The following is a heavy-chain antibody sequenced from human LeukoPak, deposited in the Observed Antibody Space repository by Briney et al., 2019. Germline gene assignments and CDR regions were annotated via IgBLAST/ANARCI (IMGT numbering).Heavy chain of an antibody. V-gene: IGHV4-59*01. J-gene: IGHJ5*02. CDR2: IYSSGCT. CDR3: ARGYSSSSAVHWFDP. CDR1: GDSMNIYS. Sequence: SETVSLTCTVSGDSMNIYSWNWIRQPPGVGLEWIGYIYSSGCTNYNPSLKSRVTISLDTSKNQISLKLNSVTAADTAVYYCARGYSSSSAVHWFDPWGQGTLVTVSS. D-gene: IGHD6-6*01.